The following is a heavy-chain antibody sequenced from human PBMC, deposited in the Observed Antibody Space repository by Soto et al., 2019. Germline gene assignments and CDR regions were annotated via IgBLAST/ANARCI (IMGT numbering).Heavy chain of an antibody. CDR2: INGGTGDT. J-gene: IGHJ6*02. D-gene: IGHD6-13*01. Sequence: GASVKVSCKAAGYIFSNYAMHWVRQAPGQSLEWMGWINGGTGDTKHSQKFQGKVTITRDTSASTVYMELSSLRSEDTAVYYCARDSDLLAATDSVYYGMDVWGQGTTVTVSS. V-gene: IGHV1-3*01. CDR3: ARDSDLLAATDSVYYGMDV. CDR1: GYIFSNYA.